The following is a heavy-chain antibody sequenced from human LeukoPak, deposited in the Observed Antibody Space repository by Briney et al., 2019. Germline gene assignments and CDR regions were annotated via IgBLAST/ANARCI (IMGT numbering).Heavy chain of an antibody. V-gene: IGHV1-8*01. CDR1: GYTFTSYD. Sequence: ASVKVSCKASGYTFTSYDINWVRQATGQGLEWMGWMNPNSGNTDYAQKFQGRVTMTRNTSISTAYMELSSLRSEDTAVYYCARGGIAVAAWDYWGQGTLVTVSS. D-gene: IGHD6-19*01. J-gene: IGHJ4*02. CDR2: MNPNSGNT. CDR3: ARGGIAVAAWDY.